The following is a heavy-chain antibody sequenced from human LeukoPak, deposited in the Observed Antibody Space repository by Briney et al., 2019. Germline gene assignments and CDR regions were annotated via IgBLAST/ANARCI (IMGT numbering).Heavy chain of an antibody. J-gene: IGHJ4*02. CDR3: ARDPYSSSSRHFDY. V-gene: IGHV1-18*01. Sequence: ASVKVSCKASGYTFTSYGISWVRQAPGQGLEWMGWISAYNGNTNYAQKLQGRVTMTTDTSTSTAYTELRSLRSDDTAVYYCARDPYSSSSRHFDYWGQGTLVTVSS. D-gene: IGHD6-6*01. CDR1: GYTFTSYG. CDR2: ISAYNGNT.